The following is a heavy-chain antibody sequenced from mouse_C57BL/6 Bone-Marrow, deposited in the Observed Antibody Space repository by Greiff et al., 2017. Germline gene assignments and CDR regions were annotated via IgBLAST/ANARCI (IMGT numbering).Heavy chain of an antibody. V-gene: IGHV5-2*01. CDR1: EYEFPSHV. D-gene: IGHD1-1*01. CDR2: INSDGGST. J-gene: IGHJ2*01. Sequence: EVKLMESGGGLVQPGESLTLSCESNEYEFPSHVMSWARQTPVHRLELVAAINSDGGSTYYPDTIERRVISSRDNTKKTLYLQMSSLRSEDTALYYCARHSPITTVAYYCDYWGQGTTLTVSS. CDR3: ARHSPITTVAYYCDY.